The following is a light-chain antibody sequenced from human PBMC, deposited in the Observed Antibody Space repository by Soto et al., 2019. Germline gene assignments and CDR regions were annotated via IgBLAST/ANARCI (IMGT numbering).Light chain of an antibody. V-gene: IGLV1-40*01. J-gene: IGLJ1*01. CDR3: QSYDTSLRGGV. CDR1: SSSIGAGYD. CDR2: DNT. Sequence: QSVLTHPPSVSRAPGQRVTISCTGSSSSIGAGYDVHWYQHLPGRAPKLLIYDNTKRPSGVPDRFSASKSGTSASLAITGLQAEDEADYYCQSYDTSLRGGVFGTGTKVTVL.